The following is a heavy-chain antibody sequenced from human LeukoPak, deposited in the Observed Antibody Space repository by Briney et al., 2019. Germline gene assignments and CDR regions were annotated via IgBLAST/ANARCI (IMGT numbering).Heavy chain of an antibody. D-gene: IGHD2-8*02. CDR2: ISGSGNRT. Sequence: GGTLRLSCAASGFTFSSFGMNWVRQAPGKGLEWVSAISGSGNRTFYADSVKGRFAISRDNSKSRVYLQMNSLRAGDTAVYYCATYRQVLLPFESWGQGTLVTVSS. V-gene: IGHV3-23*01. CDR1: GFTFSSFG. J-gene: IGHJ4*02. CDR3: ATYRQVLLPFES.